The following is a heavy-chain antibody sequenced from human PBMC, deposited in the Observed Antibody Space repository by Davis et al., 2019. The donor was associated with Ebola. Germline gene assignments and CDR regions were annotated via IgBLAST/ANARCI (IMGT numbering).Heavy chain of an antibody. J-gene: IGHJ5*02. CDR3: ARASSGWYRGPYNWFDP. CDR1: GGSISSSNW. Sequence: MPSETLSLTCAVSGGSISSSNWWSWVRQPPGKGLEWIGEIYHSGSTNYNPSLKSRVTISVDKSKKQFSLKLSSVTAADTAVYYCARASSGWYRGPYNWFDPWGQGTLVTVSS. CDR2: IYHSGST. V-gene: IGHV4-4*02. D-gene: IGHD6-19*01.